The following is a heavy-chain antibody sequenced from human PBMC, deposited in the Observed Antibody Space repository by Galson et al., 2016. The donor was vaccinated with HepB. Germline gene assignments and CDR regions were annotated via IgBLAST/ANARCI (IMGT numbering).Heavy chain of an antibody. J-gene: IGHJ5*01. CDR1: GGSITDYF. CDR3: ARHEQSISSRKWFDS. V-gene: IGHV4-59*08. D-gene: IGHD6-6*01. CDR2: VYYSGST. Sequence: TLSLTCSVSGGSITDYFWSWIRQAPGKRLEWIGYVYYSGSTNYNPSFKSRIFISVDTSKNQFSLRLSSVTAADTAFYYCARHEQSISSRKWFDSWGQGVLATVSS.